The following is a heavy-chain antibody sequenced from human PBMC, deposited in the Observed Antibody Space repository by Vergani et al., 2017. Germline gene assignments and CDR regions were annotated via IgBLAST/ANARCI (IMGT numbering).Heavy chain of an antibody. CDR3: ATVADSSSGYGDY. V-gene: IGHV1-24*01. CDR1: GYTLTELS. J-gene: IGHJ4*02. D-gene: IGHD6-13*01. Sequence: QVQPVQSGAEVKKPGASVKVSCKVSGYTLTELSMHWVRQAPGKGLEWMGGFDPEDGETIHAQKCQGRVTMTEDTSTDTAYMELGSLRSEDTAVYYCATVADSSSGYGDYWGQGTLVTVSS. CDR2: FDPEDGET.